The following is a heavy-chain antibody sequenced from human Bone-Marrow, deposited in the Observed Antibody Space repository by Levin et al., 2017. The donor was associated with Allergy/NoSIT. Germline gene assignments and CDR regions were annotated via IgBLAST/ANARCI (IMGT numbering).Heavy chain of an antibody. CDR3: AADLYSGSYSPDF. CDR1: GFTFSTSS. Sequence: ASVKVSCKASGFTFSTSSVQWVRQARGQRLEWIGWIVVATGKADYAQKFQERVTITRDRSTTTVNMELTSLTSEDTAVYYCAADLYSGSYSPDFWGPGTLVTVSP. CDR2: IVVATGKA. V-gene: IGHV1-58*01. J-gene: IGHJ4*02. D-gene: IGHD5-12*01.